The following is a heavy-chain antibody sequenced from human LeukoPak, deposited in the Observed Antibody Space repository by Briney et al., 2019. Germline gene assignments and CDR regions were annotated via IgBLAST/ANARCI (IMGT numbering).Heavy chain of an antibody. CDR3: ARLYYYYGMDV. CDR2: ISYSGST. Sequence: SETLSLTCAVSGGSISSNNYYWGWTRQPPGKGLEWIGSISYSGSTYYNPSFKSRVTISVDTSKNQFSLKLSSVTAADTAVYYCARLYYYYGMDVWGQGTTVTVSS. V-gene: IGHV4-39*01. CDR1: GGSISSNNYY. J-gene: IGHJ6*02.